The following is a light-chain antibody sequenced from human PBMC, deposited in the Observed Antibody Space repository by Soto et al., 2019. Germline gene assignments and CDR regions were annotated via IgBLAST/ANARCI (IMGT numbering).Light chain of an antibody. CDR3: CSYAGNSLWV. CDR1: SSDVGGSNF. J-gene: IGLJ3*02. V-gene: IGLV2-11*01. Sequence: QSALTQPRSVSGSPGQSVTISCTGSSSDVGGSNFVSWYQQHPGKAPKLVIYDVSKRPSGVPDRFSGSKSGNTASLTISGLQAEDEGDYYCCSYAGNSLWVFGGGTKLTVL. CDR2: DVS.